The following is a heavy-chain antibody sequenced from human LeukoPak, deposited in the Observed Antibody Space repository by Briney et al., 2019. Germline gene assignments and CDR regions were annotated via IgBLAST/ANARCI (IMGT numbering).Heavy chain of an antibody. CDR3: ASKDILTGYSDY. Sequence: SPTLSLTCSEDGGSIRSHSCSCIRQPPGKGRDWIVYIYYSGSTNYNPPLKSRVTISVDTSKNQFSLKLSSVTAADTAVYYCASKDILTGYSDYWGQGTLVTVSS. V-gene: IGHV4-59*11. CDR2: IYYSGST. J-gene: IGHJ4*02. CDR1: GGSIRSHS. D-gene: IGHD3-9*01.